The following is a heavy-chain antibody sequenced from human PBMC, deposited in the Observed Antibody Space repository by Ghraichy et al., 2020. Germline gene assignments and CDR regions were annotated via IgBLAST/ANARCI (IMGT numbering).Heavy chain of an antibody. D-gene: IGHD6-19*01. CDR2: ISAYNGNT. Sequence: ASVKVSCKAFGYTFTSYGISWVRQAPGQGLEWMGWISAYNGNTNYAQKLQGRVTMTTDTSTSTAYMELRSLRSDDTAVYYCARDVSVAGTGGNFDYWGQGTLVTVSS. CDR3: ARDVSVAGTGGNFDY. V-gene: IGHV1-18*04. J-gene: IGHJ4*02. CDR1: GYTFTSYG.